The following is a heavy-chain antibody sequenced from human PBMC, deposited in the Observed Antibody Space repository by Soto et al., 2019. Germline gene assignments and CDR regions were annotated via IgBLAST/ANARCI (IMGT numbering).Heavy chain of an antibody. V-gene: IGHV4-4*02. CDR2: AYHSGST. Sequence: QLQLQESGPGLVRPSGTLSLTCAVSGGFTSTNNWWSWVRQPPGKGLEWIGDAYHSGSTEYNPSLKSRVSRSVDKSKNPISLKLTSATAADTAVYYCARSPPSSYYGGSGTFDDWGQGTLVTVSS. J-gene: IGHJ4*02. D-gene: IGHD3-10*01. CDR3: ARSPPSSYYGGSGTFDD. CDR1: GGFTSTNNW.